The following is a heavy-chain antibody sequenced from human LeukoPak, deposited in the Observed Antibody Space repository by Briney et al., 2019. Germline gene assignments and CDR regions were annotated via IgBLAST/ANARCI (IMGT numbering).Heavy chain of an antibody. Sequence: GGSLRLSCAASGFTFSSYGMHWVREAPGKGLEWVAFIRYGGNNKYYADSVKGRFTIYRDNSKNTLYLQMNSLRAEDTAVYYCAKDQGAGDSSGSPDYWGQGTLVTVSS. V-gene: IGHV3-30*02. CDR3: AKDQGAGDSSGSPDY. D-gene: IGHD3-22*01. CDR2: IRYGGNNK. CDR1: GFTFSSYG. J-gene: IGHJ4*02.